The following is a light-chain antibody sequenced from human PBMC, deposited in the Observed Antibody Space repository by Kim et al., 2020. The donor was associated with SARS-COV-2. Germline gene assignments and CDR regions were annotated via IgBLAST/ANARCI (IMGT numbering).Light chain of an antibody. Sequence: LCPGDRATLSCGASQSVSSNYLAWYLQHPGQAPRLLIYGASSRATGIPDRFSGSGSGTDFTLTISRLEPEDFAVYYCQQYGSSPYTFGQGTKLEIK. CDR1: QSVSSNY. CDR3: QQYGSSPYT. V-gene: IGKV3-20*01. J-gene: IGKJ2*01. CDR2: GAS.